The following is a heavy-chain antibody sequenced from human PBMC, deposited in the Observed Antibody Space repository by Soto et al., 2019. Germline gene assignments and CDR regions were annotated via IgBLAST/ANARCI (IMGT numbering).Heavy chain of an antibody. CDR2: IKPNNGCT. D-gene: IGHD3-10*01. Sequence: QVQLVQSGAEVEKPGASVKVSCKTSGYFFTSYYIHWVRQAPGQGLEWMGWIKPNNGCTNSAQKFQGRVIMTSDTSINTAYMEIISLRSDDTALYYCAREVTYGGGSFSLGLWGQGTLVTVSS. V-gene: IGHV1-2*02. CDR3: AREVTYGGGSFSLGL. CDR1: GYFFTSYY. J-gene: IGHJ4*02.